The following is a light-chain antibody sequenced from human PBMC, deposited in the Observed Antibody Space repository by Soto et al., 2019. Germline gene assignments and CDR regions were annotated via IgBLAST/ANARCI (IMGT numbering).Light chain of an antibody. CDR3: QHRRSWPLA. CDR1: QSVDSY. Sequence: EIVLTQSPATLSLSPGERATLSCRASQSVDSYLAWYQQKPGQAPRLLIYDASSRATGIPARFSGSGSGTDFTRTISSLESEDFAVYYCQHRRSWPLAFGGGTKVEIK. V-gene: IGKV3-11*01. J-gene: IGKJ4*01. CDR2: DAS.